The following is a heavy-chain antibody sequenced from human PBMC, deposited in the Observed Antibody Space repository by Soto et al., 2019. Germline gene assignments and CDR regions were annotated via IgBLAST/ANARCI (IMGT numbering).Heavy chain of an antibody. CDR3: ARDLLGYCSGGSCY. CDR1: GFTFSSYA. J-gene: IGHJ4*02. Sequence: QVQLGESGGGVVQPGRSLRLSCAASGFTFSSYAMHWVRQAPGKGLEWVAVISYDGSNKYYADSVKGRFTISRDNSKNTLYLQMNSLRAEDTAVYYCARDLLGYCSGGSCYWGQGTLVTVSS. D-gene: IGHD2-15*01. V-gene: IGHV3-30-3*01. CDR2: ISYDGSNK.